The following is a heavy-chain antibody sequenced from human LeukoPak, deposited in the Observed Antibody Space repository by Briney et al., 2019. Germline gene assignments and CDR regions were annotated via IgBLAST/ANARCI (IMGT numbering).Heavy chain of an antibody. CDR2: VSGSGGNT. J-gene: IGHJ4*02. CDR3: TKGGVVGAFGY. CDR1: GFSFGTYA. V-gene: IGHV3-23*01. D-gene: IGHD2-15*01. Sequence: PGGSLRLSCAASGFSFGTYAMTWVRQAPGKGLECVSTVSGSGGNTYYTDSVKGRFTISRDNSKNTLFLQMSSLRAEDTALYYCTKGGVVGAFGYWGQGVLVTVSS.